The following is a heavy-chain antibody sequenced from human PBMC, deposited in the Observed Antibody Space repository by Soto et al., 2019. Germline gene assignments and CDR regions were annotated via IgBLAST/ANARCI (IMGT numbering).Heavy chain of an antibody. V-gene: IGHV3-48*01. Sequence: GGSLRLSCAASGFTFSSYSMNWVRQAPGKGLEWVSYISSSSSTIYYADSVKGRFTISRDNAKNSLYLQMNSLRAEDTAVYYCASSDYGDNNYFDYWGQGTLVTVSS. CDR2: ISSSSSTI. CDR3: ASSDYGDNNYFDY. J-gene: IGHJ4*02. CDR1: GFTFSSYS. D-gene: IGHD4-17*01.